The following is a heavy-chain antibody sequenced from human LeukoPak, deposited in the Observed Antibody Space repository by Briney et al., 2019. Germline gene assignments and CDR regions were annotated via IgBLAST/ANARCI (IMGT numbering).Heavy chain of an antibody. J-gene: IGHJ4*02. Sequence: ASVKVSCKASGYTFTSYGISWVRQAPGQGLEWMGGIIPIFGTANYAQKFQGRVTITADESTSTAYMELSSLRSEDTAVYYCASVGDYYDSSYRYYFDYWGQGTLVTVSS. CDR2: IIPIFGTA. CDR1: GYTFTSYG. V-gene: IGHV1-69*13. D-gene: IGHD3-22*01. CDR3: ASVGDYYDSSYRYYFDY.